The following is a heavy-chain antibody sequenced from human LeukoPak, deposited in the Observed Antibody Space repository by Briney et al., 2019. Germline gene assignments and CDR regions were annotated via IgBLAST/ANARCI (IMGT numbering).Heavy chain of an antibody. CDR1: GFTFDDYA. CDR2: ISWNSGSI. J-gene: IGHJ5*02. Sequence: GRSLRLSCAASGFTFDDYAMHWVRQAPGKGLEWVSGISWNSGSIGSADSVKGRFTISRDNAKNCLYLQMDILRAEDMALYYCAKAGGYDFWSGLNWFDPWGQGTLVTVSS. CDR3: AKAGGYDFWSGLNWFDP. D-gene: IGHD3-3*01. V-gene: IGHV3-9*03.